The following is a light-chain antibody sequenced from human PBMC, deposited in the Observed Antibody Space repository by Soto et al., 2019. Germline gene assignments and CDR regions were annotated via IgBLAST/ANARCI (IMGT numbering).Light chain of an antibody. CDR3: QQYDNLPLT. CDR1: QDISNY. Sequence: DSQITQSPSSLSASVGDRVTITCQASQDISNYLNWYQQKPGKAPKLLIYDASNLETGVPSRFSGSGSGTDFTFTISSLQPEDIATHYCQQYDNLPLTFGGGTKVDIK. J-gene: IGKJ4*01. V-gene: IGKV1-33*01. CDR2: DAS.